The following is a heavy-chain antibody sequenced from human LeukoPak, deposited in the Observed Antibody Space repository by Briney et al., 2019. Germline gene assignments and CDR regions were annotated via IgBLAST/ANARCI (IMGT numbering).Heavy chain of an antibody. CDR2: ISGSGGST. J-gene: IGHJ4*02. D-gene: IGHD3-22*01. Sequence: PGGSLRLSCAASGFAFSSYAMSWVRQAPGKGLEWVSAISGSGGSTYYADSVKGRFTISRDNSKNTLYLQMNGLRAEDTAVYYCAKDPSSSGYYSDWGQGTLVTVSS. CDR1: GFAFSSYA. V-gene: IGHV3-23*01. CDR3: AKDPSSSGYYSD.